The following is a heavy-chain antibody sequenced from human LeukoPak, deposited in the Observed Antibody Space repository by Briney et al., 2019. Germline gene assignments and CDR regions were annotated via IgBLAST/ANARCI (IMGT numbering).Heavy chain of an antibody. CDR3: ARDGVAGTYYFGY. CDR2: INPSGGST. CDR1: GYTFTTYY. V-gene: IGHV1-46*01. D-gene: IGHD6-19*01. J-gene: IGHJ4*02. Sequence: GASVKVSCKASGYTFTTYYIHWVRQAPGQGLEWMGIINPSGGSTSSPQKFQGRVTMTRDTSTSTAYMELSSLRSEDTSVYFCARDGVAGTYYFGYWGQGTPVTVSS.